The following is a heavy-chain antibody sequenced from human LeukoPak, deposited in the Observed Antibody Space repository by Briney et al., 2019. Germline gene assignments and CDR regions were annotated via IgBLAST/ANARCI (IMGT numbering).Heavy chain of an antibody. Sequence: GGSLRLSCAASGFTVSSSYMSWVRQAPGKGLEWVSIIYIDGSTHYADSVEGRFTISRDNSKNTLYLQMNSLRAEDTAVYYCASRSSHDYWGQGTLVTVSS. CDR2: IYIDGST. J-gene: IGHJ4*02. CDR3: ASRSSHDY. CDR1: GFTVSSSY. D-gene: IGHD6-13*01. V-gene: IGHV3-66*01.